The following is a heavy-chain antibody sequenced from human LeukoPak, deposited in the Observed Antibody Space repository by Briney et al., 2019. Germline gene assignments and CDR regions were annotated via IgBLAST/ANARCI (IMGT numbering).Heavy chain of an antibody. J-gene: IGHJ4*02. D-gene: IGHD6-19*01. CDR3: ARVGGGTSGWYGLFDY. V-gene: IGHV4-4*07. Sequence: PSETLSLTSTVSGGSISSYYWSWIRQPAGKGLEWIGRIYSSGSTNYNPSLKSRVTMSGDTSKNQISLKLRSVTAADTAVYYCARVGGGTSGWYGLFDYWGQGTLVTVSS. CDR1: GGSISSYY. CDR2: IYSSGST.